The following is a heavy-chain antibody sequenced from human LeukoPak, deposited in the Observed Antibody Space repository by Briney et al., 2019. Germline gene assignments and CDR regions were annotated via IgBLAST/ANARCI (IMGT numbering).Heavy chain of an antibody. CDR1: GGSISSGDYY. CDR3: ARGSYSNYKNYYYGMDV. V-gene: IGHV4-30-4*01. Sequence: SETLSLTCTVSGGSISSGDYYWSWIRQPPGKGLEWIGYIYYSGSTYHNPSLKSRVTISVDTSKNQFSLKLSSVTAADTAVYYCARGSYSNYKNYYYGMDVWGQGTTVTVSS. J-gene: IGHJ6*02. D-gene: IGHD4-11*01. CDR2: IYYSGST.